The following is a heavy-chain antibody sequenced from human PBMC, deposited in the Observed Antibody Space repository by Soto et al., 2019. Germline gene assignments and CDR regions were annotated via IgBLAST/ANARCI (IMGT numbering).Heavy chain of an antibody. V-gene: IGHV1-18*01. D-gene: IGHD1-1*01. CDR1: GYTFTSYG. Sequence: GASVKVSCKASGYTFTSYGISWVRQAPGQGLEWMGWISAYNGNTNYAQKLQGRVTMTTDTSTNTAYMELRSLRSEDTAVYYCATDPANWNDFYFDYWGQGTLVTVSS. J-gene: IGHJ4*02. CDR3: ATDPANWNDFYFDY. CDR2: ISAYNGNT.